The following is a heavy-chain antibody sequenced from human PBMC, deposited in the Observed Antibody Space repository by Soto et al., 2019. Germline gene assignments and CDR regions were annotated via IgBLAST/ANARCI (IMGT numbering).Heavy chain of an antibody. Sequence: QVQVVQSGAEVKKPGSSVRVSCKASGGTSSSYAITWMRQAPGQGLEWMGGSIPILDTTDYAQKFQGRVTFTADESTSTVDMELSTLTSEDTAVYYCASRVTTVNRRFDFWGQGTLVTVSS. V-gene: IGHV1-69*01. CDR1: GGTSSSYA. CDR2: SIPILDTT. J-gene: IGHJ4*02. CDR3: ASRVTTVNRRFDF. D-gene: IGHD4-4*01.